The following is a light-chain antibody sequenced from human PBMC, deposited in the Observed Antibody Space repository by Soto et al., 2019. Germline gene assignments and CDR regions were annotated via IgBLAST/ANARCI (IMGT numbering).Light chain of an antibody. J-gene: IGKJ1*01. CDR1: QSVSRN. Sequence: EIVMTQSPATLSVSPGERATLSCRASQSVSRNLAWYQQKPGQAPMLLIYGASTRATGITARFSGSGSGTEFTLTISSLQSEDFAVYYCQQYNNWPPWTFGQGTKVEIK. V-gene: IGKV3-15*01. CDR3: QQYNNWPPWT. CDR2: GAS.